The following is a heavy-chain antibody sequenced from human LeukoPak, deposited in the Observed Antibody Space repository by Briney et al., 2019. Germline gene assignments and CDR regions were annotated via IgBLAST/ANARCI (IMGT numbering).Heavy chain of an antibody. V-gene: IGHV4-28*05. CDR2: FYYSGRI. CDR3: AKTRSGTYYGDSFDI. CDR1: GDSISRSDW. J-gene: IGHJ3*02. D-gene: IGHD1-26*01. Sequence: SETLSLTCAVSGDSISRSDWWAWIRQPPGRGLECHGIFYYSGRIYDNPYLQTRVIMSVDSSKNQFSLRLGSVTAVDAAVYYCAKTRSGTYYGDSFDIWGQGILVIVLS.